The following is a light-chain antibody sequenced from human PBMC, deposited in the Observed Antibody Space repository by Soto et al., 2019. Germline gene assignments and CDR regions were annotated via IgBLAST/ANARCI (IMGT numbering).Light chain of an antibody. J-gene: IGLJ2*01. V-gene: IGLV4-60*03. CDR1: SGHSSYI. CDR3: ETWDSNTRV. CDR2: LEGSGSY. Sequence: QSVLTQSSSASASLGSSVKLTCTLSSGHSSYIIPWHQQQPGKAPRYLMKLEGSGSYNKGSGVPDRFSGSSSGADRYLTISNLQSEDEADYYCETWDSNTRVFGGGTKLTVL.